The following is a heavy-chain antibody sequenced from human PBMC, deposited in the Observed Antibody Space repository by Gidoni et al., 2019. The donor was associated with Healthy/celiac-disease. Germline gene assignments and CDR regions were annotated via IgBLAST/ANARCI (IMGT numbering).Heavy chain of an antibody. J-gene: IGHJ4*02. V-gene: IGHV3-43*02. Sequence: EVQLVESGGGVVQPGGSLRLSCAASGFTFDDYAMHWVRQAPGKGLEWVSLISGDGGSTYYADSVKGRFTISRDNSKNSLYLQMNSLRTEDTALYYCAKVISSWYFWYFDYWGQGTLVTVSS. D-gene: IGHD6-13*01. CDR2: ISGDGGST. CDR1: GFTFDDYA. CDR3: AKVISSWYFWYFDY.